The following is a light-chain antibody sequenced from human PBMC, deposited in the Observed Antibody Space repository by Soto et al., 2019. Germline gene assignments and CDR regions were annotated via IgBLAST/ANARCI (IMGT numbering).Light chain of an antibody. CDR3: QQYYSWPLS. Sequence: EIEMTQSPATLSVSPGERATLSCRASQSVSSNLAWYQQKPGQAPRLLIYGASTMHTGIPARFSGSGSGTEFTLTISSLQSEDFAVYYCQQYYSWPLSFGGGTRVEIK. CDR2: GAS. V-gene: IGKV3-15*01. CDR1: QSVSSN. J-gene: IGKJ4*01.